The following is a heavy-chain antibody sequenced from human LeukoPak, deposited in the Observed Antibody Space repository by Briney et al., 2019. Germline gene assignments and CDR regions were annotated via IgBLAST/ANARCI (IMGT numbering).Heavy chain of an antibody. CDR2: FSGSGGST. Sequence: PGGSLRLSCAVSGFTFSSYDMSWVRQGPGRGLEWVSAFSGSGGSTYYADSVKGRFTISRDNSKNTLYLQMNSLRAEDTAVYYCAKSRNPTVTRLGYYYGMDVWGKGTTVTVSS. J-gene: IGHJ6*04. V-gene: IGHV3-23*01. CDR3: AKSRNPTVTRLGYYYGMDV. CDR1: GFTFSSYD. D-gene: IGHD4-17*01.